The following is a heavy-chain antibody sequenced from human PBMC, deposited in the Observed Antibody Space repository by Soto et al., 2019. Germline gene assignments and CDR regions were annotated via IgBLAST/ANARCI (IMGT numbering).Heavy chain of an antibody. CDR2: IHHIGST. Sequence: PSETLSLTCVASSASISRSTCWTWARHPPGKGLEWIGEIHHIGSTNYNPSLKSRVTISVDTSKNQFSLKLSSVTAADTAVYYCARDSFYGGDLYYFDYWGQGTLVTSPQ. J-gene: IGHJ4*02. CDR3: ARDSFYGGDLYYFDY. V-gene: IGHV4-4*02. D-gene: IGHD4-17*01. CDR1: SASISRSTC.